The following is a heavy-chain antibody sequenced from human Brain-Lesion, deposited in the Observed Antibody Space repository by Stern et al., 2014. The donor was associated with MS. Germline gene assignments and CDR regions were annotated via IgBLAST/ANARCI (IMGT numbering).Heavy chain of an antibody. CDR3: GRSPATPSGYDRFDY. CDR1: GYLFDDYW. CDR2: IFPRDSNT. Sequence: VQLVQSGAEVKKPGESLKISCEASGYLFDDYWIGWVRQMSGRGLELVAIIFPRDSNTRYSPSVQGQVTISADKSISPASLPWGSLRPWAPAIYYCGRSPATPSGYDRFDYWGQGALVTVSS. V-gene: IGHV5-51*03. D-gene: IGHD5-12*01. J-gene: IGHJ4*02.